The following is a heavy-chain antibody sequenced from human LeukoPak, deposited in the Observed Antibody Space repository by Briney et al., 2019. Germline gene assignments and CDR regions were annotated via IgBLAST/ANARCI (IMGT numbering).Heavy chain of an antibody. Sequence: SEALSLTCTVSGGSISSYYWSWIRQPPGKGLEWIGYIYYSGSTNYNPSLKSRVTISVDTSKNQFSLKLSSVTAADTAVYYCARFPIAAAGTSWGQGTLVTVSS. V-gene: IGHV4-59*01. CDR3: ARFPIAAAGTS. CDR2: IYYSGST. J-gene: IGHJ4*02. CDR1: GGSISSYY. D-gene: IGHD6-13*01.